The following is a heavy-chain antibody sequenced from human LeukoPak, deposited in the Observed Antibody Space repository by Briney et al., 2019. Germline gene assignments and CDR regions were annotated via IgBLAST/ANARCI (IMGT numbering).Heavy chain of an antibody. V-gene: IGHV3-30-3*01. Sequence: GRSLRLSCAASGFTFSTFAMHWVRQAPGKGLEWVALISYDGSNKYYADSVKGRFTISRDNAKNSLYLQMNSLRAEDTAVYYCARDLLVGERGTDYWGQGTLVTVSS. CDR2: ISYDGSNK. J-gene: IGHJ4*02. CDR1: GFTFSTFA. D-gene: IGHD2-8*02. CDR3: ARDLLVGERGTDY.